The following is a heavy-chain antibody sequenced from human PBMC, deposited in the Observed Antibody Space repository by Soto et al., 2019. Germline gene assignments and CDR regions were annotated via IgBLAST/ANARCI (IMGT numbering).Heavy chain of an antibody. CDR3: GKDEGVGGTLGLFDY. V-gene: IGHV3-30*18. CDR2: MSSGGSKI. Sequence: QAPGKGLESVAVMSSGGSKIPHTDSVKGRVTISRDNSKNTLYLQMNSLRKEDTAVYFCGKDEGVGGTLGLFDYWGQGTLVSVSS. J-gene: IGHJ4*02. D-gene: IGHD1-26*01.